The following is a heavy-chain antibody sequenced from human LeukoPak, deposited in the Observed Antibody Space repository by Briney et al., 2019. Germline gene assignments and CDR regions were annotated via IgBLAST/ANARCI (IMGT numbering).Heavy chain of an antibody. CDR2: IKQDGSEK. CDR1: GFIFTSYW. CDR3: ARVSSSGWDYYYYYYMDV. J-gene: IGHJ6*03. D-gene: IGHD6-19*01. V-gene: IGHV3-7*01. Sequence: PGGSLRLSCAASGFIFTSYWMSWVRQAPGKGLEWGANIKQDGSEKYYVDSVKGRFTISRDNAKNSLYLQMNSLRADDTAVYYCARVSSSGWDYYYYYYMDVWGKGTTVTVSS.